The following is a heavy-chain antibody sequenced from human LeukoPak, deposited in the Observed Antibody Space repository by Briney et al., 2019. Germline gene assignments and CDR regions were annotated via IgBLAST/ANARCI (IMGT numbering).Heavy chain of an antibody. CDR1: GFTVSSNY. V-gene: IGHV3-66*01. Sequence: PGGSLRLSCAASGFTVSSNYMSWVRQAPGKGLEWVSVIYSGGSTYYADSVKGRFTISRDNSKNTLYLQMNSLRAEDTAVYYCARGGYSYSSPHPTGYWGQGTLVTVSS. CDR2: IYSGGST. D-gene: IGHD5-18*01. CDR3: ARGGYSYSSPHPTGY. J-gene: IGHJ4*02.